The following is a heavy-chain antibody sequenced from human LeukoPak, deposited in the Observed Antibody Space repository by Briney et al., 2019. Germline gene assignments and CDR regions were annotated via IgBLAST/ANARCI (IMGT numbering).Heavy chain of an antibody. J-gene: IGHJ6*03. CDR1: GFTFSSYS. V-gene: IGHV3-21*01. CDR2: ISSSSSYI. Sequence: GGSLRLSCAASGFTFSSYSMNWVRQAPGKGLEWVSSISSSSSYIYYADSVKGRFTISRDNAKNSLSLQMNSLGAEDTAVYYCARNAPFFTGSYYYYMDVWGKGTTVIVSS. CDR3: ARNAPFFTGSYYYYMDV. D-gene: IGHD3-10*01.